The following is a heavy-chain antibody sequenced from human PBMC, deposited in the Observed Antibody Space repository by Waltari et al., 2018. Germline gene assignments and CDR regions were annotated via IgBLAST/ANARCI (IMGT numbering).Heavy chain of an antibody. J-gene: IGHJ4*02. CDR3: ARGGDFEWSAYYFDF. V-gene: IGHV1-18*01. CDR1: GYTFIYYG. Sequence: QVQLLQSGTEVHKPGSSVKVSCETSGYTFIYYGISWVRQAPGQGLEWMGWSRSYNRTTSYAPKFQARVTMTSDTATATAYMGLKSLRSADTAVYYCARGGDFEWSAYYFDFWGKGTLVTVSS. CDR2: SRSYNRTT. D-gene: IGHD3-9*01.